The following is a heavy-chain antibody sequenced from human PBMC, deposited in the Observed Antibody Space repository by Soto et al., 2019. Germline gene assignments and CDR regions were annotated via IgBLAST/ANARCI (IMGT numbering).Heavy chain of an antibody. V-gene: IGHV4-59*08. CDR3: ARRIVATGTFDC. CDR1: GGSMSSYY. CDR2: IYYSGST. J-gene: IGHJ4*02. D-gene: IGHD5-12*01. Sequence: QVRLQESGPGLVKPSETLSLTCTVSGGSMSSYYWSWIRQPPGRGLEWIGIIYYSGSTKYNPSLNRRVTISVDASKTQFTLKVASVTAAHTAVYYCARRIVATGTFDCWCQETLVTASS.